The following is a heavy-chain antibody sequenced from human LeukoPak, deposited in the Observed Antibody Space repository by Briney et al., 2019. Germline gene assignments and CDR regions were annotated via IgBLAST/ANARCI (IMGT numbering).Heavy chain of an antibody. J-gene: IGHJ4*02. V-gene: IGHV3-23*01. Sequence: PGGSLRLSCAASGFTFSSYAMSWVRQAPGRGLEWVSAISGSGGSTYYADSVKGRFTISRDNSKNTLYLQMNSLRAEDTAVYYCAKDLGMGGWYIFFDYWGQGTLVTVSS. CDR3: AKDLGMGGWYIFFDY. CDR1: GFTFSSYA. CDR2: ISGSGGST. D-gene: IGHD6-19*01.